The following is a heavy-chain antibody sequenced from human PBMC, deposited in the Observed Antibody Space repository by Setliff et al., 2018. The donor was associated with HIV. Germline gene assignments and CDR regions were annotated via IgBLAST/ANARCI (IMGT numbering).Heavy chain of an antibody. D-gene: IGHD3-22*01. CDR1: GYSISSGYY. J-gene: IGHJ4*02. CDR2: IYHSGTT. Sequence: SETLSLTCAVSGYSISSGYYWGWIRQPPGKGLEWVVSIYHSGTTYYNPSLKSRVTISVDTSKNQFSLKLSSVTAADTAVYYCARGMDYYDTSGYYQYYFDYWGQGTLVTVSS. V-gene: IGHV4-38-2*01. CDR3: ARGMDYYDTSGYYQYYFDY.